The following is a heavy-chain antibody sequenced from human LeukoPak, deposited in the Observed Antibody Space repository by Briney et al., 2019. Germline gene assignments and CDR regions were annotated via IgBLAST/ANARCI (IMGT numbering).Heavy chain of an antibody. Sequence: GESLKISCKGSEYSFTGYWIGWVRQMPGKGLDWMGIIYPGDSDTRYSPSFQGQVTISADKSISTAYLQWSSLKASDTAMYYCARRDRTYGMDVWGQGTTVTVSS. CDR1: EYSFTGYW. CDR2: IYPGDSDT. CDR3: ARRDRTYGMDV. J-gene: IGHJ6*02. V-gene: IGHV5-51*01. D-gene: IGHD1-14*01.